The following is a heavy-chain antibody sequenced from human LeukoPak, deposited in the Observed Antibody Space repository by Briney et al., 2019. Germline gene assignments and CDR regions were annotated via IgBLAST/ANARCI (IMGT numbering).Heavy chain of an antibody. V-gene: IGHV1-69*05. Sequence: LVQSGAEVKKPGSSVKGSCKASGGTFSSYAISWVRQAPGQGLGWVGGVIPIFGTANYAQKFQGRVTITTDESTSTAYMELSSLRSEDTAVYYCARGPVRGWPSAEYFQHWGQGTLVTVSS. CDR3: ARGPVRGWPSAEYFQH. J-gene: IGHJ1*01. CDR2: VIPIFGTA. CDR1: GGTFSSYA. D-gene: IGHD6-19*01.